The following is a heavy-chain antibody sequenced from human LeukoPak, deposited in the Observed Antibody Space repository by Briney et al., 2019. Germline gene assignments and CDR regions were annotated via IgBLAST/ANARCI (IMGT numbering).Heavy chain of an antibody. J-gene: IGHJ5*02. V-gene: IGHV4-59*11. CDR3: ARTSVIAECCSGGSCLLRKYNWFDP. CDR1: GGSISSHY. Sequence: SETLSLTCTVSGGSISSHYWSWIRQPPGKGLEWIGYIYYSGSTNYNTSLKSRVTISVDTSKNQFSLKLSSVTAADTAVYYCARTSVIAECCSGGSCLLRKYNWFDPWGQGTLVTVSS. CDR2: IYYSGST. D-gene: IGHD2-15*01.